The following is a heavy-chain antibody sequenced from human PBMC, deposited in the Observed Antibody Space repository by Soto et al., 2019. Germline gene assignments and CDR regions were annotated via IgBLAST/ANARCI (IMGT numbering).Heavy chain of an antibody. CDR1: GYTFTSYA. J-gene: IGHJ4*02. D-gene: IGHD3-16*01. V-gene: IGHV1-3*01. CDR2: INAGNGNT. Sequence: ASVKVSCKASGYTFTSYAMHWVRQAPGQRLEWMGWINAGNGNTKYSQKFQGWVTMTRDTSISTAYMELSRLRSDDTAVYYCARELLGGVPPGFDYWGQGTLVTVSS. CDR3: ARELLGGVPPGFDY.